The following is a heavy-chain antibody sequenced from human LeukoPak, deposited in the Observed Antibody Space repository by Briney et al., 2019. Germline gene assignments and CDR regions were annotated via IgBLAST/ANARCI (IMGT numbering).Heavy chain of an antibody. CDR2: IHSDGTT. J-gene: IGHJ4*02. D-gene: IGHD1-14*01. CDR1: AFTVGGTF. V-gene: IGHV3-53*01. Sequence: GSLRLSCVVSAFTVGGTFLSWVRQAPGKRLEWVCIIHSDGTTDYADSVKGRFTISRDSSQNMLYLQMNSLRDEDTAVYYCARDPAAGRLRDWAQGTLVTASS. CDR3: ARDPAAGRLRD.